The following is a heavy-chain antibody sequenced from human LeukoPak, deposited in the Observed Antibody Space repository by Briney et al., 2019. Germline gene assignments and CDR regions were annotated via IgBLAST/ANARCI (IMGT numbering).Heavy chain of an antibody. V-gene: IGHV4-39*07. D-gene: IGHD1-1*01. CDR1: GDSISSSNYF. CDR2: ISNSGDT. CDR3: ASGTWVQLFFY. J-gene: IGHJ4*02. Sequence: AETLSLTCSVSGDSISSSNYFWAWIRQPPGKGLEWIGSISNSGDTYFNPSLLSRVTKSVDTPKNQFSLKLNSVTAADTAVYYCASGTWVQLFFYWGQGTLVSVSS.